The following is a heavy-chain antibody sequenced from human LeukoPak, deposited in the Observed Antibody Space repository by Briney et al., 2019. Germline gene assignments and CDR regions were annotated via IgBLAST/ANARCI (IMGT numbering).Heavy chain of an antibody. CDR1: GGSISSRSYY. CDR3: ARLKGGYDYGFDY. Sequence: SETLSLTCTVSGGSISSRSYYWGWIRQPPGKGLEWIGSIYYSGSTYYNPSLQSRVTISVDTSKNQFSLKLNSVTAADTAVYYCARLKGGYDYGFDYWGQGTLVTVSS. V-gene: IGHV4-39*01. D-gene: IGHD5-12*01. CDR2: IYYSGST. J-gene: IGHJ4*02.